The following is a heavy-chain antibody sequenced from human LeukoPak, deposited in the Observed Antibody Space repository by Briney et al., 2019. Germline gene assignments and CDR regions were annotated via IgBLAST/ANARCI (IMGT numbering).Heavy chain of an antibody. CDR3: ARDDFEAWFDP. D-gene: IGHD2/OR15-2a*01. Sequence: SETLSLTCGVSGYSISTGYYWGWIRQPPGKGLEWIGIIYHSGRTYYNPSLNSRVTISTDTSKNQFSLKLSSVTAADTAVYYCARDDFEAWFDPWGQGTLVTVSS. CDR1: GYSISTGYY. J-gene: IGHJ5*02. CDR2: IYHSGRT. V-gene: IGHV4-38-2*02.